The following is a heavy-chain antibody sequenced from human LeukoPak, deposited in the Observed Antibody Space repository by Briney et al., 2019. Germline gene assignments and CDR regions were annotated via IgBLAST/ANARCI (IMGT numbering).Heavy chain of an antibody. CDR2: IYSGDNT. V-gene: IGHV3-66*02. CDR1: GFTVSNNY. D-gene: IGHD3-16*01. CDR3: AGRRVLDASFDY. Sequence: GGSLRLSCAASGFTVSNNYMSWVRQAPGKGLEWVSVIYSGDNTYYVESVKGRFTISRDNSKNTLFLQMNRLRAEDTAVYYCAGRRVLDASFDYWGRGTLVTVSS. J-gene: IGHJ4*02.